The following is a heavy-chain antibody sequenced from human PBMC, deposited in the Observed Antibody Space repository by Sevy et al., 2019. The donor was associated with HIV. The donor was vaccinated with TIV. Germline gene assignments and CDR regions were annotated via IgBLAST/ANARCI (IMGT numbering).Heavy chain of an antibody. CDR1: GFTFSSYA. V-gene: IGHV3-23*01. J-gene: IGHJ3*02. D-gene: IGHD3-3*01. Sequence: GGSLRLSCAASGFTFSSYAMSWVHQAPGKGLEWVSAISGSGGSTYYADSVKGRFTISRDNSKNTLYLQMNSLRAEDTAVYYCAKDGPIFGVVITSNDAFDIWGQGTMVTVSS. CDR3: AKDGPIFGVVITSNDAFDI. CDR2: ISGSGGST.